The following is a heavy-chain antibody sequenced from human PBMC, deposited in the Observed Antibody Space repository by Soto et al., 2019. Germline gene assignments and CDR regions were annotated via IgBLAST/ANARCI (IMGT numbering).Heavy chain of an antibody. CDR3: AKDLGRVVPAAMPGGWFDP. CDR1: GFTFSSYA. J-gene: IGHJ5*02. CDR2: ISGSGGST. Sequence: GGSLRLSCAASGFTFSSYAMSWVRQAPGKGLEWVSAISGSGGSTYYADSVKGRFTISRDNSKNTLYLQMNSLRAEDTAVYYCAKDLGRVVPAAMPGGWFDPWGQGTLVTVSS. V-gene: IGHV3-23*01. D-gene: IGHD2-2*01.